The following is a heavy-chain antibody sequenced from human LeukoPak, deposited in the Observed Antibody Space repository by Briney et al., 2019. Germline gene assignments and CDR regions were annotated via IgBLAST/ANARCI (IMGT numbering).Heavy chain of an antibody. CDR3: VRALRWGASAANWFDP. V-gene: IGHV4-59*01. Sequence: SETLSLTCTVSGGSISSYYWSWIRQPPGKGLEWIGYIYYSGTTNYNPSLKSRVTMSVDTSKNQFSLKLNSVTAADTAVYYCVRALRWGASAANWFDPWGQGTLVTVSS. CDR2: IYYSGTT. J-gene: IGHJ5*02. CDR1: GGSISSYY. D-gene: IGHD6-13*01.